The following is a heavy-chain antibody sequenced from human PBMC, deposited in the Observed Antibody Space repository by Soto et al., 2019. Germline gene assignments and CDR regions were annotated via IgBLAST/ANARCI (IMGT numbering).Heavy chain of an antibody. CDR2: IIPIFGTA. Sequence: QVQLVQSGAEVKKPGSSVKVSCKASGGTFSSYAISWVRQAPGQGLEWMGGIIPIFGTANYAQKFQGRGTITADESTSTAYRELSSLRSEDTAVYYCATHISGSGYYYYGMDVWGQGTTVTVSS. J-gene: IGHJ6*02. D-gene: IGHD6-19*01. CDR3: ATHISGSGYYYYGMDV. CDR1: GGTFSSYA. V-gene: IGHV1-69*12.